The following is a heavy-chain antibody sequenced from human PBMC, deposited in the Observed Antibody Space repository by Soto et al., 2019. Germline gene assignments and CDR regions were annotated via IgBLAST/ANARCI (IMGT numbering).Heavy chain of an antibody. CDR1: GFTFSDYY. J-gene: IGHJ5*02. CDR2: ISSSGSTI. D-gene: IGHD3-3*01. CDR3: ARATIFGVVGNWFDP. V-gene: IGHV3-11*01. Sequence: GGSLRLSCAASGFTFSDYYMSWIRQALGKGLEWVSYISSSGSTIYYADSVKGRFTISRDNAKNSLYLQMNSLRAEDTAVYYCARATIFGVVGNWFDPWGQGTLVTVSS.